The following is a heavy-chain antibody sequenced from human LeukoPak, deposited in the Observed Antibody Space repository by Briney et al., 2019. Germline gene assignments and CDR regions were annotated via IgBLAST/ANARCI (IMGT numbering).Heavy chain of an antibody. V-gene: IGHV3-23*01. Sequence: PGGSLRLSCAASGFTFTSYAMSWVRQAPGKGLEWVSCISGSGGYTYYPDSVKGRFTISRDNSKNTLYLQMNSLRAEDTAVYYRAKGAFERFGEPSDYWGQGTLVTVSS. CDR1: GFTFTSYA. CDR2: ISGSGGYT. D-gene: IGHD3-10*01. J-gene: IGHJ4*02. CDR3: AKGAFERFGEPSDY.